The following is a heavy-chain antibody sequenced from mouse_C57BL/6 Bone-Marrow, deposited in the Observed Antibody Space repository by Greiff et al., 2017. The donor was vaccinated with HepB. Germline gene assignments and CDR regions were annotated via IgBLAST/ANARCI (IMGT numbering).Heavy chain of an antibody. V-gene: IGHV1-50*01. D-gene: IGHD1-1*01. CDR1: GYTFTSYW. CDR3: ARHYGSRDWYFDV. Sequence: QVQLQQPGAELVKPGASVKLSCKASGYTFTSYWMQWVKQRPGQGLEWIGEIDPSDSYTNYNQKFKGKATLTVDTSSSTAYMQLSSLTSEDSAVYYCARHYGSRDWYFDVWGTGTTVTVSS. J-gene: IGHJ1*03. CDR2: IDPSDSYT.